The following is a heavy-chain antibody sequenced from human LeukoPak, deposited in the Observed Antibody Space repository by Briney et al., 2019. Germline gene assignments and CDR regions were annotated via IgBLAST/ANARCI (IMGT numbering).Heavy chain of an antibody. CDR3: ARGADKHFDY. J-gene: IGHJ4*02. D-gene: IGHD1-26*01. CDR1: GFTFSNYD. V-gene: IGHV3-13*04. CDR2: IGTAGDT. Sequence: GGSLRLSCAASGFTFSNYDMHWVRQATGKGLEWVSAIGTAGDTYYQGSVRGRFTMSRENAKNSLYLQMNSLTAGDTAVYYCARGADKHFDYWGQGILVTASS.